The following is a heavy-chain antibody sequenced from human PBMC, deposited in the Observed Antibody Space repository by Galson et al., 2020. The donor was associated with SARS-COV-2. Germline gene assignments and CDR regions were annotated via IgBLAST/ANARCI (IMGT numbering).Heavy chain of an antibody. D-gene: IGHD1-1*01. CDR1: GFTFSSYA. CDR2: ISYDGSNK. CDR3: ASEPNDPYYFDY. J-gene: IGHJ4*02. V-gene: IGHV3-30*04. Sequence: GGSLRLSCAASGFTFSSYAMHWVRQAPGKGLEWVAVISYDGSNKYYADSVKGRFTISRDNSKNTLYLQMNSLRAEDTAVYYCASEPNDPYYFDYWGQGTLVTVSS.